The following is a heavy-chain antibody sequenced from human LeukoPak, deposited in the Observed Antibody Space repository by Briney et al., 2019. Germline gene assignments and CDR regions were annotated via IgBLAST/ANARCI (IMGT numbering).Heavy chain of an antibody. J-gene: IGHJ3*02. V-gene: IGHV3-7*01. Sequence: GGSLRLSCAASGFTFSSYWMSWVRQAPGKGLEWVANIKQDGSEKYYVDSVKGRFTISRDNAKNSLYLQMNSLSTEDTAVYYCAKGRTQLWLDDAFDIWGQGTMVTVSS. CDR2: IKQDGSEK. D-gene: IGHD5-18*01. CDR3: AKGRTQLWLDDAFDI. CDR1: GFTFSSYW.